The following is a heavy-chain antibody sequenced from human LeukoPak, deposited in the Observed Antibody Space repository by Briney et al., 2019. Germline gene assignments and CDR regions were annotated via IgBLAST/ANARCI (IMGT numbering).Heavy chain of an antibody. CDR2: IMPLFNTP. J-gene: IGHJ6*03. CDR3: ARVDRNLFSMDV. Sequence: GASVTDSCQASRGTHRYYVITWVGPAPGQGREWMGGIMPLFNTPNYAQNFKGRVTITTDESTSTAYMQLSSLRSEDTAVYYCARVDRNLFSMDVWGKGTTVTVSS. V-gene: IGHV1-69*05. CDR1: RGTHRYYV.